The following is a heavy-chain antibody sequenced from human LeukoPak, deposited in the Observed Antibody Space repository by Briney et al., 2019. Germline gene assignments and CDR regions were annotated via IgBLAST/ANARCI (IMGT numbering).Heavy chain of an antibody. Sequence: SGPTLVNPTQTLTLTCTFSGFSLSTSGMCVSWIRQPPGKALEWLALIDWDDDKYYSSSLRTGLTISKDTSKNQVVLTMTNMDPMDTATYYCARKLESGGGNCYSEFDYWGQGTRVTVSS. CDR2: IDWDDDK. CDR1: GFSLSTSGMC. D-gene: IGHD2-15*01. V-gene: IGHV2-70*01. J-gene: IGHJ4*02. CDR3: ARKLESGGGNCYSEFDY.